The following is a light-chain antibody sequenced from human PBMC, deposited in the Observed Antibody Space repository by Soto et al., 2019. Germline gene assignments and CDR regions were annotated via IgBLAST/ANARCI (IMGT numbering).Light chain of an antibody. CDR1: QSVSNNY. Sequence: IVLTQSPGTLSLSPWERATLSCRASQSVSNNYLAWYQQKPGQAPRLLIYGASNRATGISARFSGSGSGTDFTLTISSLEPEDFAVYYCQQRSKWPPEVTFGQGTRLEIK. CDR3: QQRSKWPPEVT. V-gene: IGKV3-11*01. CDR2: GAS. J-gene: IGKJ5*01.